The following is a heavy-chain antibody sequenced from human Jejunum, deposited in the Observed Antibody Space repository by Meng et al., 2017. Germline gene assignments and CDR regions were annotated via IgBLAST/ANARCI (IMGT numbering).Heavy chain of an antibody. CDR3: ARALGAYGDSGFAY. D-gene: IGHD4-17*01. Sequence: LPVGGGGLLMPSETLLRPCGAAGGSIKAYYWIWIRQPPGKGLEWIGEISHSGSTNYNPSLKRRVTISVDRSQNQLSLKLTSVSGTDTAVYFCARALGAYGDSGFAYWGQGALVTVSS. CDR2: ISHSGST. J-gene: IGHJ4*02. V-gene: IGHV4-34*01. CDR1: GGSIKAYY.